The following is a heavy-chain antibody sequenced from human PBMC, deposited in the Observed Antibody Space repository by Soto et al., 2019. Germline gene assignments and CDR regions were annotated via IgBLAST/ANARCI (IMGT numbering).Heavy chain of an antibody. J-gene: IGHJ4*02. CDR2: ISAGGDKS. D-gene: IGHD5-12*01. CDR1: GFTFSRNS. V-gene: IGHV3-23*01. CDR3: SKWDGYGDY. Sequence: EVQLLESGGDLVQPGGSLRLSCAASGFTFSRNSMTWVRQAPGKGLEWVSGISAGGDKSWHVDSVKGRFTISRDNSKNTVYLQMNSLRVDDTAVYFCSKWDGYGDYWGQGTLVTVSS.